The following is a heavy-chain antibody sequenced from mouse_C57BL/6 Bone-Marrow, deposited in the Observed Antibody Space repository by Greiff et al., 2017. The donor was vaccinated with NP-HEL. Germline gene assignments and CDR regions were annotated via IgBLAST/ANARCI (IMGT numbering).Heavy chain of an antibody. Sequence: QVQLQQPGAELVMPGASVKLSCKASGYTFTSYWMHWVKQRPGQGLAWIGEIDPSDSYTNYNQKFKGKSTLTVDKSSSTAYMQLSSLTSEDSAVYYCARRTWYFDVWGTGTTVTVSS. V-gene: IGHV1-69*01. CDR1: GYTFTSYW. CDR2: IDPSDSYT. J-gene: IGHJ1*03. CDR3: ARRTWYFDV.